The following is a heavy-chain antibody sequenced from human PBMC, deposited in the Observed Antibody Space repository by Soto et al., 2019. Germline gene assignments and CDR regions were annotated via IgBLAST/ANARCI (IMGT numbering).Heavy chain of an antibody. V-gene: IGHV3-53*01. D-gene: IGHD6-13*01. CDR2: IYSGGRK. J-gene: IGHJ6*02. Sequence: GGSLILSYDASGVPGSSNYMSWIRNAPVKGLEGVLVIYSGGRKYYPDSVKGRSTISRDNSKNTLYLQMNSLRAEDTAVYYCAREGASSSWSGRGPGYYYYYGMDVWGQGTTVTVSS. CDR3: AREGASSSWSGRGPGYYYYYGMDV. CDR1: GVPGSSNY.